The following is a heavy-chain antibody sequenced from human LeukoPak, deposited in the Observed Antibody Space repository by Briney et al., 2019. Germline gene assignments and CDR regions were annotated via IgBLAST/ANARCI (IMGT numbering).Heavy chain of an antibody. D-gene: IGHD2-15*01. J-gene: IGHJ5*02. CDR3: AKKLGACSSGGSCYPFDP. Sequence: PSDTLSLTCTVSGGSIRSFYWSWIRQPPGKGLEWIGYIFYSGSTTYNPSLKSRVIMSVDKSKSQFSLRLSSVTAADTGVYYCAKKLGACSSGGSCYPFDPWGQGTLVTVSS. CDR2: IFYSGST. CDR1: GGSIRSFY. V-gene: IGHV4-59*07.